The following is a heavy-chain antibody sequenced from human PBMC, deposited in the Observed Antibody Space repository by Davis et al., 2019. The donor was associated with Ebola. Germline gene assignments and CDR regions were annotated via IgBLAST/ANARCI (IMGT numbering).Heavy chain of an antibody. Sequence: GESLKISCAASGFTVSSNYMSWVRQAPGKGLEWVSVIYSGGSTYYADSVKGRFTISRDNSKNTLYLQMKSLRAEDTAVYYCARRGWFRAKYGMDVWGQGTTVTVSS. D-gene: IGHD3-10*01. J-gene: IGHJ6*02. CDR1: GFTVSSNY. V-gene: IGHV3-66*04. CDR2: IYSGGST. CDR3: ARRGWFRAKYGMDV.